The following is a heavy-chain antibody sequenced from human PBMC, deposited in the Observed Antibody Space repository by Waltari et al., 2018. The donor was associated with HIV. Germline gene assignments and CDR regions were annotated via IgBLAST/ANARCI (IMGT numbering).Heavy chain of an antibody. CDR1: GGTFSSYA. D-gene: IGHD2-15*01. Sequence: QVQLVQSGAEVKKTGSSVKVSCKASGGTFSSYAISWVRQAPGQGLEWMGGIIPIFGTANYAQKFQGRVTITADESTSTAYMELSSLRSEDTAVYYCARAALDIVVVVAAPFDYWGQGTLVTVSS. CDR2: IIPIFGTA. J-gene: IGHJ4*02. CDR3: ARAALDIVVVVAAPFDY. V-gene: IGHV1-69*01.